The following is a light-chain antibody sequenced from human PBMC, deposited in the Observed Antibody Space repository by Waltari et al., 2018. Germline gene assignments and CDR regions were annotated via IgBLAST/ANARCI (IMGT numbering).Light chain of an antibody. J-gene: IGLJ1*01. CDR3: QSFDSSLDCYV. CDR2: ANN. Sequence: QSVLTQPPSVSGAPGQTVTISGTGRSSNLGSYYHVHLSQHLPGPAPKVLIYANNNRPSGVPDRFSGAKSGASASLAITGLQAEDEADYYCQSFDSSLDCYVFGTGTKVTVL. V-gene: IGLV1-40*01. CDR1: SSNLGSYYH.